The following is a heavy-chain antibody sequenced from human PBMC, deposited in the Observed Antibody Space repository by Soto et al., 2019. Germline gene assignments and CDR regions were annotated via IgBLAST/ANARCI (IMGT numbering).Heavy chain of an antibody. Sequence: ASVKVSCKASGYTFTNYHIHWVRQAPGQGFEWMGIINPSGGNTIYAQKFLGSVTMTRDTSTSTVYMEVSSLRSEDTAVYYCARGGDVVLVTASLDQWGQGTMVTVSS. J-gene: IGHJ5*02. D-gene: IGHD2-21*02. CDR1: GYTFTNYH. CDR3: ARGGDVVLVTASLDQ. V-gene: IGHV1-46*03. CDR2: INPSGGNT.